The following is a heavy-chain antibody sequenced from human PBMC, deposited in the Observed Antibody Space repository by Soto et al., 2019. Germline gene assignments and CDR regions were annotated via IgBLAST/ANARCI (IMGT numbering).Heavy chain of an antibody. CDR2: ISAYNGNT. D-gene: IGHD1-26*01. V-gene: IGHV1-18*01. Sequence: QVPLVQSGPEVKKPGASVKVSCKTSGYTPTNYDIGWVRQAPGQGREYMGWISAYNGNTNYARKLQDRVTLTTDTYTRTAYMELRSLQSDDTAIYYCARGLYRRGTYYAFDNWGQGTLVTVSS. CDR3: ARGLYRRGTYYAFDN. CDR1: GYTPTNYD. J-gene: IGHJ4*02.